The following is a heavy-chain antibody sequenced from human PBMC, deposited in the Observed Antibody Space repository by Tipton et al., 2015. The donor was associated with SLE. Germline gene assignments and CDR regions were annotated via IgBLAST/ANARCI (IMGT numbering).Heavy chain of an antibody. CDR1: GDSFSSYF. Sequence: TLSLTCTVSGDSFSSYFWSWIRQSPGKGLEWIGYIYDTGSTNYNPSLQSRVTISIDTSKKQFSLKLTSVTAADTAVYYCARDTSGSFALGYWGQGTLVTVSS. CDR3: ARDTSGSFALGY. J-gene: IGHJ4*02. V-gene: IGHV4-59*01. D-gene: IGHD1-26*01. CDR2: IYDTGST.